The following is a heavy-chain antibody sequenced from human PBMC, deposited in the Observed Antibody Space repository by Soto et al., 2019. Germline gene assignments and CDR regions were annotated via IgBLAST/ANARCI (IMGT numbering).Heavy chain of an antibody. CDR1: PGTGRSGREH. D-gene: IGHD6-13*01. Sequence: SETLSVPWSPSPGTGRSGREHWSWIRQPPGQGLECIWYIYYSGSTNYNPSLTSRVTIPVDTSQNQCSLSLNSVTAAALSVYSSARGGVSAAAYYYYYGMDVWGRGTTAALAS. J-gene: IGHJ6*02. CDR3: ARGGVSAAAYYYYYGMDV. V-gene: IGHV4-61*01. CDR2: IYYSGST.